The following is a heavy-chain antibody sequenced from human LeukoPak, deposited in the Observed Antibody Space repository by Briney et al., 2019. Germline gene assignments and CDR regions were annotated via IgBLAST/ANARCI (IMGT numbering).Heavy chain of an antibody. J-gene: IGHJ5*02. V-gene: IGHV1-18*01. D-gene: IGHD2-15*01. CDR3: ARVNSCSGGSCYGIEYNWFYP. CDR1: GYTLRSYG. CDR2: IGAYNGNT. Sequence: WASVKVSCEASGYTLRSYGISWVRQALGQGVECMGWIGAYNGNTNYAQRLQGRFTVPTDTSTSTASMELRSLRSDDTAVYDCARVNSCSGGSCYGIEYNWFYPWGQGTLVTVAS.